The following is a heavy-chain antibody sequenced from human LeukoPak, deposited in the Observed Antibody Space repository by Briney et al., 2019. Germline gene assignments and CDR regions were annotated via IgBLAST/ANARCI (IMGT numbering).Heavy chain of an antibody. J-gene: IGHJ4*02. Sequence: PGGSLRLSCAASGFTFSGYEMNWVRQAPGKGLKWVSYISNSGNIIYYADSVKGRFTISRDNAKNSLYLQMNSLRAEDTAIYYCARVAVHSTGWYPSTSDYWGQGTLVTVSS. CDR1: GFTFSGYE. D-gene: IGHD6-19*01. V-gene: IGHV3-48*03. CDR3: ARVAVHSTGWYPSTSDY. CDR2: ISNSGNII.